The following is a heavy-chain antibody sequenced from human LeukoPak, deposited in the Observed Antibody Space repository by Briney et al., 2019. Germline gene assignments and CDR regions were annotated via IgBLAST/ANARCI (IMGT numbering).Heavy chain of an antibody. Sequence: GGSLRLSCAASGFTFSSYAMHWVRQAPGKGLEWVAVISYDGSNKYYADSVKGRFTISRDNSKNTLYLQMNSLRAEDTAVYYCASNTMVRGIDYWGQGTLVTVSS. V-gene: IGHV3-30*04. D-gene: IGHD3-10*01. CDR1: GFTFSSYA. CDR3: ASNTMVRGIDY. J-gene: IGHJ4*02. CDR2: ISYDGSNK.